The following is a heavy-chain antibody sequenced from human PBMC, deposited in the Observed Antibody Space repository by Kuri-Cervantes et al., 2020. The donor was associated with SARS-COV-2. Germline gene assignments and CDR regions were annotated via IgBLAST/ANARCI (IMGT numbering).Heavy chain of an antibody. Sequence: ETLSLTCTVSGGSISSSSYYWGWIRQPPGKGLEWVSVIYSGGSTYYADSVKGRFTISRDNSKNTLYLQMNSLRAEDTAVYYCAKVGYSTRRALFDPWGQGTLVTVSS. D-gene: IGHD6-13*01. CDR3: AKVGYSTRRALFDP. CDR2: IYSGGST. J-gene: IGHJ5*02. CDR1: GGSISSSSYY. V-gene: IGHV3-53*01.